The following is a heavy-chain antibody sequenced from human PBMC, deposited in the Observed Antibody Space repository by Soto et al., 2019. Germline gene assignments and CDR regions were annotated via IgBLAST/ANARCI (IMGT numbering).Heavy chain of an antibody. Sequence: QITLKESGPMLVKPTQALTLTCTCSGFSLTTSGVGVGWIRQPPGKALEWLALVYWDDDKRYSPSLTNRLTLSRDTSKTQVVLTLTNVDPTYTGTYFCAHKGGFGYPESWGQGIMVTVSA. CDR3: AHKGGFGYPES. V-gene: IGHV2-5*02. D-gene: IGHD5-18*01. J-gene: IGHJ5*02. CDR2: VYWDDDK. CDR1: GFSLTTSGVG.